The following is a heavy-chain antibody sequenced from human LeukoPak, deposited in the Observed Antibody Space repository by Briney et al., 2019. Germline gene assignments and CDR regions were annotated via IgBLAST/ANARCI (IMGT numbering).Heavy chain of an antibody. D-gene: IGHD6-19*01. J-gene: IGHJ4*02. V-gene: IGHV3-30*18. CDR2: ISYVGSNK. CDR1: GFTFSSYG. Sequence: PGGSLRLSCAASGFTFSSYGMHWVRQAPGKGLEWVAVISYVGSNKYYADSVKGRFTISRDNSKNTLYLQMNSLRAEDTAVYYCAKDKSSGWYVFDYWGQGTLVTVSS. CDR3: AKDKSSGWYVFDY.